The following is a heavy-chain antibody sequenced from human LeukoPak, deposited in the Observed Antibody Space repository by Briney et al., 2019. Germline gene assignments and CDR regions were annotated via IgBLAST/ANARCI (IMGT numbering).Heavy chain of an antibody. Sequence: PGGSLRLSCAASGFTFSSYWMSWVRQAPGKGLEWVANIKQDGSEKYYVDSVKGRFTISRDNAKNSLYLQMNSLRAEDTAVYYCARDPNQYDGVAFDIWGQGTTVTVSS. V-gene: IGHV3-7*01. D-gene: IGHD1-1*01. CDR3: ARDPNQYDGVAFDI. CDR1: GFTFSSYW. CDR2: IKQDGSEK. J-gene: IGHJ3*02.